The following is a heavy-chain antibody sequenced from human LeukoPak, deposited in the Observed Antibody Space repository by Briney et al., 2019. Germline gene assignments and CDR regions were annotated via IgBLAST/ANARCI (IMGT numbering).Heavy chain of an antibody. Sequence: SGGSLRLSCAASGFTFDDYAMHWVRQAPGKGLEWVSGISWNSGSIGYADSVKGRITISRDNAKNSLYLQMNSLRAEDMALYYCAKSTQMDSGTDFDYWGQGTLVTVSS. J-gene: IGHJ4*02. CDR2: ISWNSGSI. CDR1: GFTFDDYA. D-gene: IGHD1-26*01. V-gene: IGHV3-9*03. CDR3: AKSTQMDSGTDFDY.